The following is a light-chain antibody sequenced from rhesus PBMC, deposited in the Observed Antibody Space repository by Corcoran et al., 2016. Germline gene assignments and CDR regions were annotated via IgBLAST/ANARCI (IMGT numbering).Light chain of an antibody. CDR3: SSYAGSNTYI. CDR1: SSAIGCYNY. J-gene: IGLJ1*01. V-gene: IGLV2-32*02. CDR2: EVS. Sequence: QAALTQPRSVSGSPGPSVTISCTGTSSAIGCYNYVSWYQQHPGTAPKVMIYEVSKRPSGVSDRFSGSKSDNTASLTISGLQAEDEADYYCSSYAGSNTYIFGDGTRLTVL.